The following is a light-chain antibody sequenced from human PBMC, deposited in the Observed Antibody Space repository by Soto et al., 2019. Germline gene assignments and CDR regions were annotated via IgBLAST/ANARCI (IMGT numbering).Light chain of an antibody. J-gene: IGKJ4*01. V-gene: IGKV3-20*01. Sequence: FVLTQSPGTLSLSPGEGASRSGRASQTVRNNYLAWHQQKPGQAPRLLIYDASSRATGIPDRFSGGGSGTDFTLTISRLEPEDFAVYYCQQFSSYPLTFGGGTKVDIK. CDR3: QQFSSYPLT. CDR2: DAS. CDR1: QTVRNNY.